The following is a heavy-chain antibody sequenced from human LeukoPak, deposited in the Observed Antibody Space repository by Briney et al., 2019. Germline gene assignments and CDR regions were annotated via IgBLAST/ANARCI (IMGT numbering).Heavy chain of an antibody. Sequence: PSETLSLTCTVSGGSISSSSYYWGWIRQPPGKELEWIGSIYYSGNTYYNPSLKSRVTISVDTSKNQFSLKLSSVTAADTAVYYCARLDTAIAAAYRSALDAFDIWGQGTMVTVSS. V-gene: IGHV4-39*07. CDR3: ARLDTAIAAAYRSALDAFDI. J-gene: IGHJ3*02. CDR2: IYYSGNT. CDR1: GGSISSSSYY. D-gene: IGHD6-13*01.